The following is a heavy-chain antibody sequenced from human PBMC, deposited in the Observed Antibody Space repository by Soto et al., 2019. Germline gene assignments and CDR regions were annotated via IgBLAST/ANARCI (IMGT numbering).Heavy chain of an antibody. CDR3: GRGRVDPLYFDH. D-gene: IGHD3-10*01. CDR1: GGTFSSYA. V-gene: IGHV1-69*01. J-gene: IGHJ4*02. CDR2: IIPIFGTA. Sequence: QVQLVQSGAEVKKPGSSVKVSCKASGGTFSSYAISWVRQAPGQGLEWMGGIIPIFGTANYAQKFQGRVTFTAEESRNTAYMGLSGRTSEDAAVYSGGRGRVDPLYFDHWGKGTLVTAPS.